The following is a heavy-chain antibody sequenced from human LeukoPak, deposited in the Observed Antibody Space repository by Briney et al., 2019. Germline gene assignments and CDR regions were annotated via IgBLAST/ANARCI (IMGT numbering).Heavy chain of an antibody. D-gene: IGHD2-15*01. Sequence: GGSLRLSCAASGFTFTSYSMNWVRQAPGKGLEWVSSITSGGTYMYYADSVRGRFTISRDNAKNSLYLQMNSLRAEDTAVYYCARDMGGYCSGGSCYSGWFDSWGQGTLVTVSS. CDR1: GFTFTSYS. CDR3: ARDMGGYCSGGSCYSGWFDS. CDR2: ITSGGTYM. J-gene: IGHJ5*01. V-gene: IGHV3-21*01.